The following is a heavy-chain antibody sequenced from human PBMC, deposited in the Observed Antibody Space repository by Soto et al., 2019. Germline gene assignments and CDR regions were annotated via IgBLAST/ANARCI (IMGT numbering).Heavy chain of an antibody. CDR3: AREVGAVAGPFDY. D-gene: IGHD6-19*01. J-gene: IGHJ4*02. CDR1: GFAFSSYA. CDR2: ISYDGSNK. V-gene: IGHV3-30-3*01. Sequence: GGSLRLSCAASGFAFSSYAIHWVRQAPGKGLEWVAVISYDGSNKYYADSVKGRFTISRDNSKNTLYLQMNSLRAEDTAVYYCAREVGAVAGPFDYWGQGTLVTVSS.